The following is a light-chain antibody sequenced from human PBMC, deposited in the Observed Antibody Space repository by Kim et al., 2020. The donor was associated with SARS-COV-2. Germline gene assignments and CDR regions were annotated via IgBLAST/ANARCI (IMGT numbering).Light chain of an antibody. Sequence: GKTVTSSCTGSSGSIASNYVQWYQQRPGSAPTTVIYEDNQRPSGVPDRFSGSIDSSSNSASLTISGLKTEDEADYYCQSYDSSNQVFGGGTKLTVL. CDR2: EDN. CDR1: SGSIASNY. J-gene: IGLJ3*02. CDR3: QSYDSSNQV. V-gene: IGLV6-57*02.